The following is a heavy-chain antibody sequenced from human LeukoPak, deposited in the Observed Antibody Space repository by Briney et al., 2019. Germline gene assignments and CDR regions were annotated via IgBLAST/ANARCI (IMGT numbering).Heavy chain of an antibody. CDR1: GFIFTNYF. CDR2: IYSGGAI. CDR3: ARRPGN. J-gene: IGHJ4*02. V-gene: IGHV3-53*01. D-gene: IGHD1-14*01. Sequence: PGGSLRLSCAASGFIFTNYFMSWVRQAPGKGLEWVSLIYSGGAIRYADSVKGRFTISRDSSKNTLFLQMNDLTVEDTARYYCARRPGNWGQGILVTVSS.